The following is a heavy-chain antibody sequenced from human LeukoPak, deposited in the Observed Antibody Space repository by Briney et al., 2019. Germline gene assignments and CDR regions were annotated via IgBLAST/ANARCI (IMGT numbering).Heavy chain of an antibody. CDR3: AKYQFGSPPLY. CDR2: ISGSGGST. D-gene: IGHD3-10*01. V-gene: IGHV3-23*01. CDR1: GFTFSSYV. J-gene: IGHJ4*02. Sequence: GGSLRLSCAASGFTFSSYVMTWVRQAPGKGLEWVSSISGSGGSTYYADSVKGRFTISRDNSKNTLYLQMSSLRAEDTAVYCCAKYQFGSPPLYWGQGTLVTVSS.